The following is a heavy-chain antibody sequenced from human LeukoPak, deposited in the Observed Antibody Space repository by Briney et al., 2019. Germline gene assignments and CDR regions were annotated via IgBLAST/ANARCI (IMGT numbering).Heavy chain of an antibody. J-gene: IGHJ4*02. V-gene: IGHV3-21*01. CDR1: GFTFSSYS. D-gene: IGHD3-10*01. CDR3: ARAPITMVRGVINYFDY. CDR2: ISSSSSYI. Sequence: GGSLRLSCAASGFTFSSYSMNWVRQAPGKGLEWVSSISSSSSYIYYADSVKGRFTISRDNAKNSLYLQMNSLRAEDTAVYYCARAPITMVRGVINYFDYWGQGTLVIVSS.